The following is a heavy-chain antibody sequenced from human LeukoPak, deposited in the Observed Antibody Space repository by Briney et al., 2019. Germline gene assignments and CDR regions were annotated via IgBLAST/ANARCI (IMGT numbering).Heavy chain of an antibody. Sequence: SVKVSCKASGGTFSSYAISWVRQAPGQGLEWMGGIIPIFGTANYAQKFQGRVTITADESTSTAYMELSSLSSEDTAVYYCARGGRLRYCSGGSCYPPDYWGQGTLVTVSS. V-gene: IGHV1-69*13. D-gene: IGHD2-15*01. J-gene: IGHJ4*02. CDR3: ARGGRLRYCSGGSCYPPDY. CDR2: IIPIFGTA. CDR1: GGTFSSYA.